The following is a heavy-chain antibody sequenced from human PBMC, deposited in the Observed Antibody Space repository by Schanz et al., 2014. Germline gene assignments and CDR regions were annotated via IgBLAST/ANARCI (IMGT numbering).Heavy chain of an antibody. D-gene: IGHD2-2*01. CDR3: ARAPAAYCSDTSCLGTPFDY. V-gene: IGHV1-46*03. Sequence: QVQLVQSGAEAKKPGSSVTVSCKASGYTFVSYSMHWVRQAPGQGLEWMGIINPSGGGASYALRFQDRVTVTRNTSRSTVYVELNRLRSKDTAVYYCARAPAAYCSDTSCLGTPFDYWGQGILVPVSA. CDR1: GYTFVSYS. J-gene: IGHJ4*02. CDR2: INPSGGGA.